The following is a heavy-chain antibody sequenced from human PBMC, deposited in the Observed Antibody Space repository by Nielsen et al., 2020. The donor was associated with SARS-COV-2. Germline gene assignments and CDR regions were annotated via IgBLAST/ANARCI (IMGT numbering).Heavy chain of an antibody. V-gene: IGHV1-18*01. CDR2: ISAYNGNT. CDR1: GYTFTSYG. J-gene: IGHJ4*02. D-gene: IGHD6-19*01. CDR3: ARHRSGWYSYYFDY. Sequence: ASVKVSCKASGYTFTSYGISWVRQAPGQGLEWMGWISAYNGNTNYAQKLQGRVTMTTDTSTSTAYLELMSLRSDDTAVYYCARHRSGWYSYYFDYWGQGTLVTVSS.